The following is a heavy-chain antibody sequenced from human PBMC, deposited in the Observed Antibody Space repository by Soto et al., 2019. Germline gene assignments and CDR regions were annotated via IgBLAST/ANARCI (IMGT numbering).Heavy chain of an antibody. Sequence: SETLSLTCTVSGGSISSGGYYWSWIRQHPGKGLEWIGYIYYSGSTYYNPSLKSRATISVDTSKNQFTLKLSSVTAADTAVYYCARVPWQWLGGYAFDIWGQGTMVTVS. J-gene: IGHJ3*02. CDR2: IYYSGST. V-gene: IGHV4-61*08. CDR1: GGSISSGGYY. D-gene: IGHD6-19*01. CDR3: ARVPWQWLGGYAFDI.